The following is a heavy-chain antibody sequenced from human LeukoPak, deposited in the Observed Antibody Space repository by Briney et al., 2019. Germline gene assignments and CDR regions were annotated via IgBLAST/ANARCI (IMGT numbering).Heavy chain of an antibody. CDR1: GFTFSSYA. Sequence: GGSLRLSCAASGFTFSSYAMSWVRQAPGKGLEWVAAISGSGDNIYYADSVKGRFTISRDSSKKTLYLQMNILRAEDTAVYYCAKSDCSYISCYVLDYWGQGTQVTVSS. V-gene: IGHV3-23*01. CDR2: ISGSGDNI. D-gene: IGHD2-2*01. CDR3: AKSDCSYISCYVLDY. J-gene: IGHJ4*02.